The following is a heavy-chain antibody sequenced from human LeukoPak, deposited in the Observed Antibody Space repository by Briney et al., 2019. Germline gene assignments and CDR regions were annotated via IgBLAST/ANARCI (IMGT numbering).Heavy chain of an antibody. J-gene: IGHJ6*02. V-gene: IGHV3-30*18. Sequence: GGSLRLSCAASGFTFSSYGMHWVRQAPGKGLEWVAVISYDGSNKYYADSVKGRFTISRDNSKNTLYLQMNSLRAEDTAVYYCAKSGVAAAGAYDPYYYGMDVWGQGTTVTVSS. CDR2: ISYDGSNK. CDR1: GFTFSSYG. CDR3: AKSGVAAAGAYDPYYYGMDV. D-gene: IGHD6-13*01.